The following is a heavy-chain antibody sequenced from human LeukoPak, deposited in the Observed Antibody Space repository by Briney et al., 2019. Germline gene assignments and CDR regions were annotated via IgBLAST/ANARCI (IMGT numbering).Heavy chain of an antibody. CDR3: AGGGEAARSLHY. V-gene: IGHV3-66*02. CDR1: GVTSNY. J-gene: IGHJ4*02. Sequence: GGSLRLSCAASGVTSNYFTWVRQASGKGLEWVSVIYNGGTTYYADSVKGRFTISRDNAKSTLFVYLQMNSLRTDDTAVYYCAGGGEAARSLHYWGQGTLVTVSS. CDR2: IYNGGTT. D-gene: IGHD6-6*01.